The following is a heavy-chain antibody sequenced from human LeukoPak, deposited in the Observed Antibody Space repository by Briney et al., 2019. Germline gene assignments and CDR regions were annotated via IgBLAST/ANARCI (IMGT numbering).Heavy chain of an antibody. J-gene: IGHJ1*01. D-gene: IGHD6-19*01. CDR2: INSDGSST. V-gene: IGHV3-74*01. CDR3: ARVPKTVAGTKDAKYFQH. CDR1: GFTFSSYW. Sequence: GGSLRLSCAASGFTFSSYWMHWVRQAPGKGLVWVSRINSDGSSTNYADSVKGRFTISRDNAKNTLYLQMDSLRAEDTAVYYCARVPKTVAGTKDAKYFQHWGQGTLVTVSS.